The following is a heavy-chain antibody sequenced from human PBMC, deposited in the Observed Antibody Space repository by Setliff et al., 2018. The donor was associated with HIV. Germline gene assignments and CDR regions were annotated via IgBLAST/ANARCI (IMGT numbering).Heavy chain of an antibody. V-gene: IGHV4-38-2*01. CDR2: IYHSGTT. CDR3: ARHGTYAAHYSYMDV. CDR1: GFSISSGHY. J-gene: IGHJ6*03. Sequence: SETLSLTCAVSGFSISSGHYWGWIRQPPGKGLEWIGTIYHSGTTYDNPSRKSRLTISVDTSKNHFSLILSSVTAADTAVYYCARHGTYAAHYSYMDVWGKGTTVTVSS. D-gene: IGHD1-1*01.